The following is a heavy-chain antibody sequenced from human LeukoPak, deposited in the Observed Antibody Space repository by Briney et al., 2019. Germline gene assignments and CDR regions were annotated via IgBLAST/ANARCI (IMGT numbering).Heavy chain of an antibody. J-gene: IGHJ6*03. Sequence: SETLSLTCAVYGGSFSGYCWSWIRQPPGKGLEWIGEINHSGSTNYNPSLKSRVTISVDTSKNQFSLKLSSVTAADTAVYYCARETYCSSTSCYSAYYYYYMDVWGKGTTVTVSS. CDR2: INHSGST. V-gene: IGHV4-34*01. CDR3: ARETYCSSTSCYSAYYYYYMDV. CDR1: GGSFSGYC. D-gene: IGHD2-2*01.